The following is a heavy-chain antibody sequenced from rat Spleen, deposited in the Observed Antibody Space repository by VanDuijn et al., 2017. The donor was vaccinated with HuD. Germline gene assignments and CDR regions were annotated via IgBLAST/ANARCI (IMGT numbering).Heavy chain of an antibody. V-gene: IGHV5-22*01. D-gene: IGHD4-3*01. CDR2: LSYEGSGT. J-gene: IGHJ2*01. CDR1: GFTFSDYY. Sequence: EVQLVESGGGLVQPGRSMKLSCAASGFTFSDYYMAWVRQAPKKGLEWVASLSYEGSGTYYGDSVKGRFTISRDNPKSTLYLQMNSLRSEDTATYYCSRRDSGYFDYWGQGVMVTVSS. CDR3: SRRDSGYFDY.